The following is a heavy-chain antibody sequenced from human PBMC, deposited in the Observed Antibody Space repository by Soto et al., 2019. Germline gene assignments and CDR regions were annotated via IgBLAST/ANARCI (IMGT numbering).Heavy chain of an antibody. CDR2: IYWDDGK. Sequence: QITLKESGPTLVKPTQTLTLTCTFSGFSLSTGGVGVGWIRQPPGKALEWLALIYWDDGKRYSPSLKSRLTITKDTSKNQVVLTMTNMDPVDTATYYCARTPYYYDSSAYYPFDSWGQGTLVTVSS. CDR3: ARTPYYYDSSAYYPFDS. J-gene: IGHJ4*02. D-gene: IGHD3-22*01. V-gene: IGHV2-5*02. CDR1: GFSLSTGGVG.